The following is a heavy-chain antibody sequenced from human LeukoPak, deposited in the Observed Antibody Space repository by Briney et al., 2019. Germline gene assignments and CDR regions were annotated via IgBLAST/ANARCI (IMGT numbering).Heavy chain of an antibody. CDR1: GGSISSSNW. D-gene: IGHD6-19*01. CDR2: IYHSGST. J-gene: IGHJ4*02. Sequence: PSETLSLTCAVSGGSISSSNWWSWVRQPPGKGLEWIGEIYHSGSTNYNPSLKSRVTISVDKSKNQFSLKLSSVTAADTAVYYCARVRHEQWLMYFDYWGQGTLVTVSS. CDR3: ARVRHEQWLMYFDY. V-gene: IGHV4-4*02.